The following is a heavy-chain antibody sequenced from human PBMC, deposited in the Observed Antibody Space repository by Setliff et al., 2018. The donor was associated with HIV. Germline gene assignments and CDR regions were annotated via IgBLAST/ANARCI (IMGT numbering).Heavy chain of an antibody. D-gene: IGHD1-26*01. CDR1: GFTFISYG. Sequence: GESLKISCAMSGFTFISYGMYWVRQAPGKGLEWVSHISGSSSYTHYADSVKGRFTISRDNVKNSLYLQMNSLRAEDTAVYYCARDRYSGSSTDYWGQGTLVTVSS. J-gene: IGHJ4*02. CDR3: ARDRYSGSSTDY. V-gene: IGHV3-21*01. CDR2: ISGSSSYT.